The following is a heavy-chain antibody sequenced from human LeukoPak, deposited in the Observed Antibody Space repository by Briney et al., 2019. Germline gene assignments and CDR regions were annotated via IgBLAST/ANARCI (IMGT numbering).Heavy chain of an antibody. Sequence: GGSLRLSCAASGFTFSLYWMNWVRRAPGKGLEWVANIKQDGSEKNYVDSVKGRFTISRDNAKNTLYLQMNNLRVEDTAMYYCAGGTGFIIKDWGQGTLVTVSS. D-gene: IGHD3-9*01. CDR3: AGGTGFIIKD. CDR2: IKQDGSEK. J-gene: IGHJ4*02. V-gene: IGHV3-7*03. CDR1: GFTFSLYW.